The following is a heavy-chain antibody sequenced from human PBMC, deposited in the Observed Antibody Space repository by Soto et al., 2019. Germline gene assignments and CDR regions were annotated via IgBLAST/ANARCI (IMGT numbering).Heavy chain of an antibody. CDR2: INPSGGST. D-gene: IGHD2-2*01. CDR3: ARDVVPAAQHPNNWFDP. J-gene: IGHJ5*02. CDR1: GYTFTSYY. V-gene: IGHV1-46*01. Sequence: QVQLVQSGAEEKKPGASVEVSCKASGYTFTSYYMHWVRQAPGQGLECMGIINPSGGSTSYAQKFQGRVTMTRDTSTSTVYMELSSLRSEDTAVYYCARDVVPAAQHPNNWFDPWGQGTLVTVSS.